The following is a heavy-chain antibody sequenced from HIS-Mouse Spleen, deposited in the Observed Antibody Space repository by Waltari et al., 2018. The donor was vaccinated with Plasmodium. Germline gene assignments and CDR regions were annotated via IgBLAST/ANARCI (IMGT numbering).Heavy chain of an antibody. J-gene: IGHJ1*01. D-gene: IGHD6-13*01. CDR1: GHTSTGYY. V-gene: IGHV1-2*02. Sequence: QVQLVQSGAEVKKPGASVKVPCKASGHTSTGYYMQWVGRAPGQGLAWMGWINPNSGGTNYAQKFQGRVTMTRDTSISTAYMELSRLRSDDTAVYYCARVLGYKAAAGTFVEYFQHWGQGTLVTVSS. CDR2: INPNSGGT. CDR3: ARVLGYKAAAGTFVEYFQH.